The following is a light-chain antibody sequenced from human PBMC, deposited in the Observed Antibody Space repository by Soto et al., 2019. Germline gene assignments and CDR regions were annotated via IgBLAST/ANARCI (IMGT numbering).Light chain of an antibody. Sequence: EIVLTQSPGTLSLSPGERATLSCRASQSVSSTYLAWYQQKPGQAPRLLIYGASSRATGIPDRFSGSGSGTDFTLTISRLEPEDLAVYHCHPYGNSYTFGQGTKVEIK. J-gene: IGKJ2*01. CDR3: HPYGNSYT. V-gene: IGKV3-20*01. CDR2: GAS. CDR1: QSVSSTY.